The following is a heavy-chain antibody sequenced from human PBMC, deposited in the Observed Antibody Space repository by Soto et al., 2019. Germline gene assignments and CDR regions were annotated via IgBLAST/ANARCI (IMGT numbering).Heavy chain of an antibody. V-gene: IGHV4-39*01. J-gene: IGHJ4*02. CDR3: ARPEWLQLSLVTEY. Sequence: ETLSRTCSVSGDSIGSSTNYWGWIRQPPVKGLEWIGTIYHSGNTYYNPTLKSRVAISVDMSKNQSSLRLNSVTAADTAVYYCARPEWLQLSLVTEYWGQGALVTVSS. CDR1: GDSIGSSTNY. CDR2: IYHSGNT. D-gene: IGHD5-12*01.